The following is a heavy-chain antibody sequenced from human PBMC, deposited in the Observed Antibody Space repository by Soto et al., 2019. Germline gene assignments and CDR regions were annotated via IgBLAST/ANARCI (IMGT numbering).Heavy chain of an antibody. D-gene: IGHD6-19*01. CDR1: GFTVTNNY. J-gene: IGHJ4*02. V-gene: IGHV3-66*01. CDR3: ARLAVAGLDY. Sequence: EVQLVESGGGLVQPGGSLRLSCAASGFTVTNNYMTWVRQAPGKGLQWVSVLYSGGDTYYADSVKGRFSISRDNSKNMLILQMNRVRAEDTAVYFCARLAVAGLDYWGQGTLVTVSS. CDR2: LYSGGDT.